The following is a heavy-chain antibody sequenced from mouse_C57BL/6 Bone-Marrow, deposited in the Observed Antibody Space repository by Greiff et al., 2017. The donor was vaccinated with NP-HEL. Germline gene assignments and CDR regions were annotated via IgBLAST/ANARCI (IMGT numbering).Heavy chain of an antibody. D-gene: IGHD1-1*01. Sequence: EVQRVESGEGLVKPGGSLKLSCAASGFTFSSYAMSWVRQTPEKRLEWVAYISSGGDYIYYADTVKGRFTISRDNARNTLYLQMSSLKSEDTAMYYCTREGGSSYYAMDYWGQGTSVTVSS. J-gene: IGHJ4*01. CDR2: ISSGGDYI. CDR1: GFTFSSYA. V-gene: IGHV5-9-1*02. CDR3: TREGGSSYYAMDY.